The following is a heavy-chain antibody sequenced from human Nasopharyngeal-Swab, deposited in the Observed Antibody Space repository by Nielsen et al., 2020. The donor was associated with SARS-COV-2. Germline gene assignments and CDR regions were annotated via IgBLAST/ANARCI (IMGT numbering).Heavy chain of an antibody. J-gene: IGHJ4*02. D-gene: IGHD6-19*01. V-gene: IGHV1-24*01. CDR2: FDPENVET. CDR1: GYTLTELS. CDR3: ATIAVAQVIADDY. Sequence: ASVKVSCKVSGYTLTELSMHWVRHAPGKGLEWMVGFDPENVETIYAQKFQGRVSMTEDTSTDTAYMELSSLRSEDTAVYYCATIAVAQVIADDYWGQGTLVTVYS.